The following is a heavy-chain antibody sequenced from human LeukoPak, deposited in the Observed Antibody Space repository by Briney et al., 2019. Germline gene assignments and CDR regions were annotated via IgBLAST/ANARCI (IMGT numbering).Heavy chain of an antibody. CDR1: SGSISTSNYY. J-gene: IGHJ5*02. CDR2: IFYSGST. D-gene: IGHD5-18*01. V-gene: IGHV4-39*07. CDR3: ARSDPHRDTAMVYQGVWFDP. Sequence: PSETLSLTCTVSSGSISTSNYYWGWVRQPPGKALEWIGNIFYSGSTYYSPSLKSRVTISLDTSRNQFSLKLNSVTAADTAVYYCARSDPHRDTAMVYQGVWFDPWGQGTLVTVSS.